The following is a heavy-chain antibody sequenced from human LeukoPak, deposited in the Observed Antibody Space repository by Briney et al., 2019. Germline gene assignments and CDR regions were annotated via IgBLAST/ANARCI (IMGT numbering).Heavy chain of an antibody. D-gene: IGHD6-13*01. J-gene: IGHJ4*02. V-gene: IGHV1-8*01. CDR2: MNPNSGNT. CDR1: GYTFTSYD. Sequence: ASVKVSCKASGYTFTSYDINWVRQATGQGLEWMGWMNPNSGNTGYAQKFQGRVTMTRNTSISTAYMELSSLRSEDTAVYYCARVPPPTGYSSSWSRNFAYWGQGTLVTVSS. CDR3: ARVPPPTGYSSSWSRNFAY.